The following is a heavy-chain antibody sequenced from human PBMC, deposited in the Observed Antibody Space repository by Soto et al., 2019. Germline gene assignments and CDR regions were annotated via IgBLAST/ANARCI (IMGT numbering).Heavy chain of an antibody. CDR3: TSEITMIVGSDAFDI. D-gene: IGHD3-22*01. CDR2: IKSKTDGGTT. J-gene: IGHJ3*02. Sequence: EVQLVESGGGLVKPGGSLRLSCAASGFTFSNAWMNWVRQAPGKGLEWVGRIKSKTDGGTTDYAAPVKGRFTISKDDSKNTLYLQMNSMKTEDTAVYYCTSEITMIVGSDAFDIWGQGTMVTVSS. V-gene: IGHV3-15*07. CDR1: GFTFSNAW.